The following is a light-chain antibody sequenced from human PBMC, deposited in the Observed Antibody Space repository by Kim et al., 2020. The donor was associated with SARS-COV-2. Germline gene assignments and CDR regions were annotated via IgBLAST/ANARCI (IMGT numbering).Light chain of an antibody. Sequence: QSVTISCTGTSSDVGGYNYVSWYQQHPGKAPKLMIYDVSKRPSGVPDRFSGSKSGNTASLIISGLQAEDEADYYCCSYAGSYTRVFGGGTQLTV. CDR1: SSDVGGYNY. J-gene: IGLJ3*02. CDR2: DVS. CDR3: CSYAGSYTRV. V-gene: IGLV2-11*01.